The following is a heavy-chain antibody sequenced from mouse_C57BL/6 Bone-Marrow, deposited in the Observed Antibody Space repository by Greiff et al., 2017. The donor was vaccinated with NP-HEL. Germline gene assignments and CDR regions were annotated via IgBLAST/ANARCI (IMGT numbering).Heavy chain of an antibody. Sequence: EVKLVESGGDLVKPGGSLKLSCAASGFTFSSYGMSWVRQTPDKRLEWVATISSGGGYTYYPESVKGRFTISRDNAKNTLYLQMSSLKSEDTAMYYCARRTTVDRDFDVWGTGTTVTVSS. CDR1: GFTFSSYG. CDR3: ARRTTVDRDFDV. CDR2: ISSGGGYT. J-gene: IGHJ1*03. D-gene: IGHD1-1*01. V-gene: IGHV5-6*02.